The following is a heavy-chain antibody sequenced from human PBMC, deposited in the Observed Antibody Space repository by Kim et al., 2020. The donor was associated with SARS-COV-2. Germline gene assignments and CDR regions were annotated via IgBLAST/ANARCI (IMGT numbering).Heavy chain of an antibody. Sequence: RFTISRDNSKNTLYLQMNSLRAEDTAVYYCAKETYDSSGYLDYYYYGMDVWGQGTTVTVSS. D-gene: IGHD3-22*01. J-gene: IGHJ6*02. CDR3: AKETYDSSGYLDYYYYGMDV. V-gene: IGHV3-30*02.